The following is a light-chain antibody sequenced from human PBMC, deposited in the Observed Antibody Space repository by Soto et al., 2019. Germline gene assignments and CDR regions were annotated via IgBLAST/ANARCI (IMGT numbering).Light chain of an antibody. Sequence: QSALTQPASVSGSPGQSITISCTGTGSNIGDYKYVSWYQQHPGKAPKLMIYEVSNRPSGVSNRFSGSKSGNTASLTISGLQADDEADYYCSSYRSSNTPYVFGTGTKPPS. CDR2: EVS. CDR1: GSNIGDYKY. CDR3: SSYRSSNTPYV. J-gene: IGLJ1*01. V-gene: IGLV2-14*01.